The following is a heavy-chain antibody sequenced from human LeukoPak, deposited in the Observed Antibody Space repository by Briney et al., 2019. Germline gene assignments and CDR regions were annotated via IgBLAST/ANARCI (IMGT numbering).Heavy chain of an antibody. Sequence: GGSLRLSCAASGFMFSHHTMAWVRQAPGKGLEWVSSISGSGDVTRYADSLMGRFSISRDNAKNILYLQMNSLRVEDTALYYCTSDTFGKEDSWGQGTLATVSS. V-gene: IGHV3-23*01. D-gene: IGHD3-10*01. CDR1: GFMFSHHT. CDR3: TSDTFGKEDS. CDR2: ISGSGDVT. J-gene: IGHJ5*02.